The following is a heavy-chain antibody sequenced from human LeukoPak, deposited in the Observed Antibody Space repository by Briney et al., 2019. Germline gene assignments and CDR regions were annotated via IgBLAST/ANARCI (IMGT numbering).Heavy chain of an antibody. J-gene: IGHJ4*02. CDR2: IYHSGSP. Sequence: PSETLCLTCAVSGGFISSNNWWGWVRQPPGKGLEWIGEIYHSGSPNYNPSLKSRVTISVDKSRNHFSLNLSSVTAADTAVYYCARVNINNWHSCDYWGQGTLVTVSS. CDR1: GGFISSNNW. D-gene: IGHD1-1*01. V-gene: IGHV4-4*02. CDR3: ARVNINNWHSCDY.